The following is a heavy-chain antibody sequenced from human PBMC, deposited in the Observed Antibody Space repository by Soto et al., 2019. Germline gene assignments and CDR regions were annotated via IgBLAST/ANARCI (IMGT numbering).Heavy chain of an antibody. V-gene: IGHV1-18*03. Sequence: GASVKVSCKASGYTFTNYGITWVRQAPGQGLEWMGWISAYNGNTHYTQRLQGRVTMTTDTSTSTAYMELRGLRPEDMAVYYCARRARPDFYYMDVWGKGTTVTVSS. CDR1: GYTFTNYG. D-gene: IGHD6-6*01. J-gene: IGHJ6*03. CDR3: ARRARPDFYYMDV. CDR2: ISAYNGNT.